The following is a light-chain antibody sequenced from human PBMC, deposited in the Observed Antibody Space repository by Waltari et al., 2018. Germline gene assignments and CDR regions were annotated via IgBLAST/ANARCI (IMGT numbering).Light chain of an antibody. CDR2: GAS. CDR1: QSIANKY. CDR3: QQYGTSVT. J-gene: IGKJ4*01. Sequence: IVLTQSPGTLSLSPGDRATLSCRASQSIANKYVTWYRQSPGQPPSLLIFGASTRASGVPDRFSGSGFGTEFTLTISRLEPEDFAVYYCQQYGTSVTFGGGTKLEIK. V-gene: IGKV3-20*01.